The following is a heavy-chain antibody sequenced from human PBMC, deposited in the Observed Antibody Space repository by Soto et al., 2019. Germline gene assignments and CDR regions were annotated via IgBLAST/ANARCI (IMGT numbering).Heavy chain of an antibody. CDR1: GYTFTSYY. Sequence: QVQLVQSGAEVKKPGASVKVSCKASGYTFTSYYMHWVRQAPGQGLEWMGIINPSGGSTSYAQKFQGIVTMTMDTSTSTVYMELSSLRSEDTAVYYCARETSADFWSGPNPWNWFDPWGQGTLVTVSS. V-gene: IGHV1-46*01. CDR2: INPSGGST. CDR3: ARETSADFWSGPNPWNWFDP. D-gene: IGHD3-3*01. J-gene: IGHJ5*02.